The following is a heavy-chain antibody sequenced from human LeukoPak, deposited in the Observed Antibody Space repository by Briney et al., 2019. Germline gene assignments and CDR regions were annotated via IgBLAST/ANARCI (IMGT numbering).Heavy chain of an antibody. Sequence: SETLSLTCTVSGGSISSSSYYWGWLRQPPGKGLEWIGSIYYSGSTYYNPSLKSRVTISVDTSKNQFSLKLSSVTAADTAVYYCARVGYDSSGYFPSLFDYWGQGTLVTVSS. D-gene: IGHD3-22*01. V-gene: IGHV4-39*07. CDR3: ARVGYDSSGYFPSLFDY. CDR2: IYYSGST. CDR1: GGSISSSSYY. J-gene: IGHJ4*02.